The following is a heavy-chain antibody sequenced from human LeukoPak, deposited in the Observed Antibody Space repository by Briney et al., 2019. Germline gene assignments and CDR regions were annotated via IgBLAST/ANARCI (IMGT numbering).Heavy chain of an antibody. CDR1: GGTFSSYA. D-gene: IGHD1-26*01. CDR2: IIPILGIA. J-gene: IGHJ4*02. CDR3: ARSNQAYSGSYSVDY. Sequence: SVKVSCKASGGTFSSYAISWVRQAPGQGLEWMGRIIPILGIANYAQKFQGRVTITADKSTSTAYMELSSLRSDDTAVYYCARSNQAYSGSYSVDYWGQGTLVTVSS. V-gene: IGHV1-69*04.